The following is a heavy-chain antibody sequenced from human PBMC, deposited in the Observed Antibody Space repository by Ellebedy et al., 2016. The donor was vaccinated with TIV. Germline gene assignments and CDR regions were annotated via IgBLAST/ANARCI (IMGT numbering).Heavy chain of an antibody. D-gene: IGHD3/OR15-3a*01. CDR2: LYYSGST. CDR3: ARTDLRYGMDV. CDR1: GGSISYYY. J-gene: IGHJ6*02. V-gene: IGHV4-59*08. Sequence: SETLSLXCTVSGGSISYYYWNWLRQPPGKGLEWIGYLYYSGSTNYNPSLKSRVTISVDTSKNQFSLKLSSVTAAETAVYYCARTDLRYGMDVWGQGTTVTVSS.